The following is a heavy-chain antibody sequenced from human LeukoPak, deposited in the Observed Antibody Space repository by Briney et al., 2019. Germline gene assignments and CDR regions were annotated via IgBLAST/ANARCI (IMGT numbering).Heavy chain of an antibody. CDR2: IGYDGSNA. CDR3: AKDPGYQPPGYYMDV. Sequence: GGSLRLSCAASGFTFSCYGMHWVRQAPGKGLEWVAFIGYDGSNAWYAGSVKGRFTISRDNSKNTLYLQMNSLRAEDTAVYHCAKDPGYQPPGYYMDVWGKGTTVTVSS. D-gene: IGHD2-2*01. V-gene: IGHV3-30*02. CDR1: GFTFSCYG. J-gene: IGHJ6*03.